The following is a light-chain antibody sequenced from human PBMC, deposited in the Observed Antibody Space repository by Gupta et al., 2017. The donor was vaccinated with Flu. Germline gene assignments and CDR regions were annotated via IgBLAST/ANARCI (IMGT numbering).Light chain of an antibody. CDR2: QAS. Sequence: DIQMTQSPSTLSASVGDRVTITCRASQSISNWLAWYQQKPGKVPKLLIYQASRLESGVPSRFSGSGSGTEFTLTISSLQPDDVATYYCQRDDSLRTFGQGTRVEIK. V-gene: IGKV1-5*03. CDR1: QSISNW. J-gene: IGKJ1*01. CDR3: QRDDSLRT.